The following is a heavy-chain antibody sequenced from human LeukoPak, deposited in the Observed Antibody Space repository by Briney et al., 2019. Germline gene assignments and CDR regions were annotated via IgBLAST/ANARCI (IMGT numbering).Heavy chain of an antibody. Sequence: SCTDSGYTFNGDYMHWVRQAPGQGLEWMGWINPNSGGTNYAQKFQGRVTMTRDTSISTAYMELSRLRSDDTAVYYCARDENPIEYYYDSSIGMDIWGQGTTVTVSS. CDR3: ARDENPIEYYYDSSIGMDI. CDR1: GYTFNGDY. J-gene: IGHJ6*02. V-gene: IGHV1-2*02. D-gene: IGHD3-22*01. CDR2: INPNSGGT.